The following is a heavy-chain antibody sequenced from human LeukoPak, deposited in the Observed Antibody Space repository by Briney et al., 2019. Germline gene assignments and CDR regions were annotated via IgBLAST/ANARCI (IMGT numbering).Heavy chain of an antibody. Sequence: GGSLRLSCAASGFTFSSYSMNWVRQAPGKGLEWVSSISSSSSYIYYADSVKGRFTISRDNAKSSLYLQMNSLRAEDTAVYYCARDLRAARPMDVWGKGTTVTVSS. CDR3: ARDLRAARPMDV. V-gene: IGHV3-21*01. J-gene: IGHJ6*03. CDR1: GFTFSSYS. D-gene: IGHD6-6*01. CDR2: ISSSSSYI.